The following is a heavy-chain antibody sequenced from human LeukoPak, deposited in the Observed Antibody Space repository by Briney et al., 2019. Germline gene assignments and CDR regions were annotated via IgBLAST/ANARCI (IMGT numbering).Heavy chain of an antibody. V-gene: IGHV3-30*04. D-gene: IGHD3-3*02. Sequence: GRSLRLSCAASGFTFSSYAMHWVRQAPGKGLEWVAVISYDGRNKYYADSVKGRFTISRDNSKNTLYLQMNSLRAEDTAVYYCARDLAGNFDYWGQGTLVTVSS. CDR1: GFTFSSYA. CDR3: ARDLAGNFDY. CDR2: ISYDGRNK. J-gene: IGHJ4*02.